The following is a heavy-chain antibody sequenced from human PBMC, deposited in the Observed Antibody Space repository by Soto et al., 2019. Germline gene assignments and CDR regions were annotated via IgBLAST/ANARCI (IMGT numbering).Heavy chain of an antibody. V-gene: IGHV1-69*13. CDR2: IIPISGTT. Sequence: SVKVSCKASGGTFSTHAIIWVRQAPGHGLEWMGGIIPISGTTYYTQKFQGRVTITADEPTSTAFMELSSLKSDDMAVFYCARGYCSGGDCYSGMDVWGQVTMVTVSS. D-gene: IGHD2-15*01. CDR3: ARGYCSGGDCYSGMDV. J-gene: IGHJ6*02. CDR1: GGTFSTHA.